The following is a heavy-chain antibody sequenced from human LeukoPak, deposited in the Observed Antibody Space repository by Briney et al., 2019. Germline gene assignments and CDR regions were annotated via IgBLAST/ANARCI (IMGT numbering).Heavy chain of an antibody. V-gene: IGHV4-59*01. CDR3: ARGLNDFWSGYFWSASYYFDY. CDR1: GGSISSYC. D-gene: IGHD3-3*01. J-gene: IGHJ4*02. Sequence: SETLSLTCTVSGGSISSYCWSWIRQPPGKGLEWIGYIYYSGSTNYNPSLKSRVTISVDTSKNQFSLKLSSVTAADTAVYYCARGLNDFWSGYFWSASYYFDYWGQGTLVTVSS. CDR2: IYYSGST.